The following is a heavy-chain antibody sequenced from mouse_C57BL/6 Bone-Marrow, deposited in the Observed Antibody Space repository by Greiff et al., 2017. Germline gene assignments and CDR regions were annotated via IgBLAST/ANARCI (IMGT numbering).Heavy chain of an antibody. Sequence: VQLQQSGAELVRPGASVKLSCTASGFNIKDDYMHWVKQRPEQGLEWIGWIDPENGDTEYASKFQGKATITADTSSNTAYLQLSSLTSEDTAVYYCTTWGNYVMDYWGQGTSVTVSS. CDR1: GFNIKDDY. J-gene: IGHJ4*01. CDR2: IDPENGDT. V-gene: IGHV14-4*01. CDR3: TTWGNYVMDY.